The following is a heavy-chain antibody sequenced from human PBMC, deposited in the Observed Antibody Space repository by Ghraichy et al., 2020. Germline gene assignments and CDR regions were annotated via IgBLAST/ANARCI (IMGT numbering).Heavy chain of an antibody. Sequence: SETLSLTCTVSGGSISSYYWSWIRQPPGKGLEWIGYIYYSGSTNYNPSLKSRVTISVDTSKNQFSLKLSSVTAADTAVYYCARALPYYDFWSGPYYYYGMDVWGQGTTVTVSS. CDR1: GGSISSYY. D-gene: IGHD3-3*01. J-gene: IGHJ6*02. CDR2: IYYSGST. V-gene: IGHV4-59*01. CDR3: ARALPYYDFWSGPYYYYGMDV.